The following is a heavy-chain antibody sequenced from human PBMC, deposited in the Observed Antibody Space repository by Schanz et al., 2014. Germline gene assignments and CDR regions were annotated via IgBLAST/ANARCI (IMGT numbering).Heavy chain of an antibody. CDR3: AMGGYQLHH. CDR2: INSDGTTT. V-gene: IGHV3-74*02. CDR1: GFTFSNYN. Sequence: EVQLVESGGGLVQPGGSLRLSCEASGFTFSNYNMNWVRQAPGKGLVWVSHINSDGTTTTYADSVKGRFTISRDNAENTLYLQMNSLRVEDTAVYYCAMGGYQLHHWGQGTLXTVSS. D-gene: IGHD1-7*01. J-gene: IGHJ4*02.